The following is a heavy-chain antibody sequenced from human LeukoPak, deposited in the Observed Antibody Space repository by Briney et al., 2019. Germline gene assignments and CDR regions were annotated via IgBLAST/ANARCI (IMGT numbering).Heavy chain of an antibody. D-gene: IGHD4-11*01. CDR3: ARDTHNLQAYSYYYGMDV. J-gene: IGHJ6*02. CDR2: IKQDGSEK. Sequence: ETLSLTCTVSGGSVSSGSYYWSWVRQAPGKGLEWVANIKQDGSEKDYVDSVKGRFTISRDNAKNSLYLQMNSLRDEDTAVYYCARDTHNLQAYSYYYGMDVWGQGTTVTVSS. V-gene: IGHV3-7*01. CDR1: GGSVSSGSYY.